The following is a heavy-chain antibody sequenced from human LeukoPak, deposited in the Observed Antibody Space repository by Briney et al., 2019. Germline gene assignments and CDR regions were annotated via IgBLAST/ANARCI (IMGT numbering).Heavy chain of an antibody. CDR3: ASEFGWYGGRLRPRPFDY. CDR1: GGSISSSSYY. CDR2: INHSGST. J-gene: IGHJ4*02. V-gene: IGHV4-39*07. D-gene: IGHD4-23*01. Sequence: PSETLSLTCTVSGGSISSSSYYWSWIRQPPGKGLEWIGEINHSGSTNYNPSLKSRVTISVDTSKNQFSLKLSSVTAADTAVYYCASEFGWYGGRLRPRPFDYWGQGTLVTVSS.